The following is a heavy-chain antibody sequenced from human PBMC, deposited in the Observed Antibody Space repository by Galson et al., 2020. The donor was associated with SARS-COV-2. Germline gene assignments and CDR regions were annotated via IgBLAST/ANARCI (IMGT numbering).Heavy chain of an antibody. CDR1: GFTFSDAW. Sequence: GGSLRLSCAASGFTFSDAWMSWVRQAPGKGLEWVGRVKSVTHGGTTDYAAPVKGRFTISRDDSKNTLYLQMDSLKTEDTAVYYCTTGETLWGHGTLVTVAS. CDR2: VKSVTHGGTT. CDR3: TTGETL. J-gene: IGHJ4*01. V-gene: IGHV3-15*01.